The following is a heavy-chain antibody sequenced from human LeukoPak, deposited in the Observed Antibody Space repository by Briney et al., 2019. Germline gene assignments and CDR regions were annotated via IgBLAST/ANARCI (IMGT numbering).Heavy chain of an antibody. Sequence: SETLSLTCTVSGGSISSGSYYWSWIRQPPGKGLEWIGYIYYSGSTNYNPSLKSRVTISVDTSKNQFSLKLSSVTAADTAMYYCARVSGYDWESFYDYWGQGSLVTVFS. V-gene: IGHV4-61*01. D-gene: IGHD5-12*01. CDR1: GGSISSGSYY. CDR3: ARVSGYDWESFYDY. J-gene: IGHJ4*02. CDR2: IYYSGST.